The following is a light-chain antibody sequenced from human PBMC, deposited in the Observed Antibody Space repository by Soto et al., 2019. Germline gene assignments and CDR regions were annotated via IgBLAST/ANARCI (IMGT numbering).Light chain of an antibody. V-gene: IGKV1-33*01. J-gene: IGKJ4*01. CDR2: DAS. CDR1: QDISND. Sequence: DIQMTQSPSSLSASVGDRVTITCQASQDISNDLNWYQQKPGKAPKLLIYDASNLETGVPSRFSGSGSGTDFTFTISSLQAEDIATYYCQQYDNLLRVTFGGGTKVEIK. CDR3: QQYDNLLRVT.